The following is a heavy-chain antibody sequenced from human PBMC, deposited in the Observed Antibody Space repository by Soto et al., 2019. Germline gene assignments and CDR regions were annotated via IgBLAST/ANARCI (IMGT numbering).Heavy chain of an antibody. CDR2: IHPSGDTT. CDR3: AKDLWGSWTVDY. D-gene: IGHD3-16*01. Sequence: QVQLVQSGAEVKEPGASVKVSCKASGFTFQNYHMHWVRQAPGQGLEWMGIIHPSGDTTTYAQNFQGRLAMTRDTSTSTAYMELSSLTSEDTAVYYCAKDLWGSWTVDYWGQGTQITVSS. V-gene: IGHV1-46*02. CDR1: GFTFQNYH. J-gene: IGHJ4*02.